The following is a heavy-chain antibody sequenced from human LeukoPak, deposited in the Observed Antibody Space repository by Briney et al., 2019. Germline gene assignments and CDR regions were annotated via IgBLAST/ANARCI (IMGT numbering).Heavy chain of an antibody. V-gene: IGHV3-11*01. J-gene: IGHJ3*02. Sequence: GGSLRLSCAASGLTFSDYCMNWIRQAPGKGLEWVSYTSRSGGTIYYADSVKGRFTISRDNAKNSLYLQMNSLRAEDTAVYYCARAAYYYDSSGYDDAFDIWGQGTMVTVSS. D-gene: IGHD3-22*01. CDR3: ARAAYYYDSSGYDDAFDI. CDR1: GLTFSDYC. CDR2: TSRSGGTI.